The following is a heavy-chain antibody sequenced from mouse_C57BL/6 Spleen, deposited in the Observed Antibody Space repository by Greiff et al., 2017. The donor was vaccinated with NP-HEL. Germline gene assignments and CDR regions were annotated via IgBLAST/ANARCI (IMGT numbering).Heavy chain of an antibody. Sequence: EVKLMESGGGLVKPGGSPKLSCAASGFTFSSYAMSWVRQTPEKRLEWVATISDGGSYTYYPDNVKGRFTISRDNAKNNLYLQMSHLKSEDTAMCYCAREGRYYFDYWGQGTTLTVSS. CDR3: AREGRYYFDY. V-gene: IGHV5-4*01. CDR2: ISDGGSYT. J-gene: IGHJ2*01. CDR1: GFTFSSYA. D-gene: IGHD1-1*01.